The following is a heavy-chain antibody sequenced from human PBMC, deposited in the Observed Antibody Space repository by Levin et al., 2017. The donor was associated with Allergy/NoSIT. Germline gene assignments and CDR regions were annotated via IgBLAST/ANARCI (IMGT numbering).Heavy chain of an antibody. V-gene: IGHV5-51*01. CDR3: VRQGQGYSYVGY. CDR1: GYSFSNYW. D-gene: IGHD5-18*01. CDR2: IFPGDSDT. J-gene: IGHJ4*02. Sequence: GESLKISCKASGYSFSNYWIDWVRQMPGKGLESMGIIFPGDSDTRYSPSFQGQVTISVDKSISTAYLQWSSLRASDTAMYYCVRQGQGYSYVGYWGQGTLVTVSS.